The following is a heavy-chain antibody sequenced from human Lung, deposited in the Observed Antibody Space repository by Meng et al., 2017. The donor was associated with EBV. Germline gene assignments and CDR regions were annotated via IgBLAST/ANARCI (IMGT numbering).Heavy chain of an antibody. CDR2: ISHSGTT. Sequence: VQLHESGPGLVKPSGPLALSFAVSGASISNNNWWSWVRQPPGKGLEWIGEISHSGTTNYTPSLKSRVTISVDKSKNQFSLKLTSVTAADTAVYYCARIEGYDRLYYFGQWGRGTLVTVSS. CDR3: ARIEGYDRLYYFGQ. J-gene: IGHJ4*02. D-gene: IGHD5-12*01. V-gene: IGHV4-4*02. CDR1: GASISNNNW.